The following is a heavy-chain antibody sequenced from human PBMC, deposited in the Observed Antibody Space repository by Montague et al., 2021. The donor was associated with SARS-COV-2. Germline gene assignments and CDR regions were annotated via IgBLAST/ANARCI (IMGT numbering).Heavy chain of an antibody. CDR1: GDSMTSGSYF. J-gene: IGHJ6*02. Sequence: TLSLTCSVSGDSMTSGSYFWTWIRQPAGKGLEWIGHVQTSGTSNYNPSLRSRITMSIDTSRNQFSLDVRSVTTADTAVYFCARDRPESWRISPGLAGLFATFVHSASGMDVWGQGTTVT. CDR3: ARDRPESWRISPGLAGLFATFVHSASGMDV. D-gene: IGHD3-10*02. V-gene: IGHV4-61*09. CDR2: VQTSGTS.